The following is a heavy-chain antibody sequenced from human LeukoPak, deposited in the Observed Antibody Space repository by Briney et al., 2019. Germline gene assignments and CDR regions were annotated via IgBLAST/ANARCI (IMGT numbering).Heavy chain of an antibody. D-gene: IGHD6-13*01. CDR3: ARAIAAAGYCDY. CDR2: IIPIFGTA. V-gene: IGHV1-69*05. Sequence: SVKVSCKASGGTFSSYAISWVRQAPGQGLEWMGRIIPIFGTANYAQKFQGRVTITTDESTSTAYMELSSLRSEDTAVYYCARAIAAAGYCDYWGQGTLVTVSS. J-gene: IGHJ4*02. CDR1: GGTFSSYA.